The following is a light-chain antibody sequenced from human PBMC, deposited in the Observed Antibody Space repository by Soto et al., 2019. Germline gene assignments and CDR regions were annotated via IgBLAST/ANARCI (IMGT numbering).Light chain of an antibody. Sequence: EIVLTQSPGTLSLSPGERATLSCRDSQSVSSSYLAWYQQKPGQAPRLLIYDASSRATGIPDRFSGSGSGTDFTLTISRLEPEDFAVYYCQQYGSSPYTFGQGTKVDIK. CDR1: QSVSSSY. CDR2: DAS. J-gene: IGKJ2*01. CDR3: QQYGSSPYT. V-gene: IGKV3-20*01.